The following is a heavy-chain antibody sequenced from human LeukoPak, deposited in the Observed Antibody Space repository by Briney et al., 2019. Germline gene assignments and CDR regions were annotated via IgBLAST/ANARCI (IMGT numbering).Heavy chain of an antibody. V-gene: IGHV4-34*01. CDR2: INHSGST. Sequence: SETLSLTCAVYGGSFSGYYWSWIRQPPGKGLEWIGEINHSGSTNYNPSLKSRVTISVDTSKNQFSLKLSSVTAADTAVYYCARGTSYSPGDYWGQGTLVTVSS. CDR1: GGSFSGYY. J-gene: IGHJ4*02. CDR3: ARGTSYSPGDY. D-gene: IGHD5-18*01.